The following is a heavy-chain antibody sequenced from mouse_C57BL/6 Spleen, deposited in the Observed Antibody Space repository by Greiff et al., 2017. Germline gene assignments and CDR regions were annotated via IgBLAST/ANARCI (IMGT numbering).Heavy chain of an antibody. J-gene: IGHJ4*01. CDR3: APIYYDYDRAMDD. CDR1: GFTFSDYG. Sequence: EVKVVESGGGLVKPGGSLKLSCAASGFTFSDYGMHWVRQAPEKGLEWVAYISSGSSTIYYADTVKGRFTISRDNAKNTLFLQMTSLRSEDTAMYYCAPIYYDYDRAMDDWGQGTSVTVSS. CDR2: ISSGSSTI. D-gene: IGHD2-4*01. V-gene: IGHV5-17*01.